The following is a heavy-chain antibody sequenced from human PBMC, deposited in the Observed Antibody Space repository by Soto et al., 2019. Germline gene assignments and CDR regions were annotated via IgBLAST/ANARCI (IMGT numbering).Heavy chain of an antibody. CDR1: GFTFSSYS. J-gene: IGHJ6*03. D-gene: IGHD3-10*01. CDR2: ISSSSSYI. V-gene: IGHV3-21*01. CDR3: ARDHHYYGSGMGVFGSPHYHYYYMDV. Sequence: GGSLRLSCAASGFTFSSYSMNWVRQAPGKGLEWVSSISSSSSYIYYADSVKGRFTISRDNAKNSLYLQMNSLRAEDTAVYYCARDHHYYGSGMGVFGSPHYHYYYMDVWGKGIMVTVSS.